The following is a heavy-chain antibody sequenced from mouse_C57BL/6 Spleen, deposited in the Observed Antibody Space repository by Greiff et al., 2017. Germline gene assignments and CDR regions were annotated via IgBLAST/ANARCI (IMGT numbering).Heavy chain of an antibody. CDR2: ISYDGSN. D-gene: IGHD6-1*01. V-gene: IGHV3-6*01. CDR1: GYSITSGYY. J-gene: IGHJ2*01. CDR3: ARDVPPRY. Sequence: EVQVVESGPGLVKPSQSLSLTCSVTGYSITSGYYWNWIRQFPGNKLEWMGYISYDGSNNYNPFLKNRISITRDTSKNQYFLKLNSVTTEDTATYCCARDVPPRYWGQGTTLTVSS.